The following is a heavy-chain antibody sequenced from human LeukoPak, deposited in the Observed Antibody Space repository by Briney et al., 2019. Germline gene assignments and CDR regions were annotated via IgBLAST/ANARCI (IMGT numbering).Heavy chain of an antibody. CDR1: GFIFSNDA. CDR2: IWFDGSNK. V-gene: IGHV3-33*01. Sequence: GRSLRLSCAASGFIFSNDAMHWVRQAPGKGLEWVAFIWFDGSNKHYADSVKGRFTISRDNSEDTLYLQMNSLRAEDTAVYYCARDETYDYESNGYLDFWGQGTVVTVSS. J-gene: IGHJ4*02. CDR3: ARDETYDYESNGYLDF. D-gene: IGHD3-22*01.